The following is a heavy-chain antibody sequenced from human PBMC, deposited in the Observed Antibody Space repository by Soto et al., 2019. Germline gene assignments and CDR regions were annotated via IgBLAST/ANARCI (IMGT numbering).Heavy chain of an antibody. J-gene: IGHJ4*02. D-gene: IGHD6-19*01. V-gene: IGHV4-59*01. CDR3: ARTGAVAGTFDY. CDR1: GGSISSYY. Sequence: SETLSLTCTVSGGSISSYYWSWIRPPPGKGLEWIGYIYYSGSTNYNPSLKSRVTISVDTSKNQFSLKLSSVTAADTAVYYCARTGAVAGTFDYWGQGTLVTVSS. CDR2: IYYSGST.